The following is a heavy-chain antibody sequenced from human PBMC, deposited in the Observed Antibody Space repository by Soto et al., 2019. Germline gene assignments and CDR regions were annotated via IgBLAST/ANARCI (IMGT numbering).Heavy chain of an antibody. Sequence: PSETLSLTCSVSGGSISGRRYLWGWIRQPPGKGLEWIASIRHTGDAYYNPSLTSRVTISVDTSKNRFSLSLSSVTATDTAVYYCVITPTIEVAGTDCWGKGTRVTVSS. CDR2: IRHTGDA. CDR1: GGSISGRRYL. D-gene: IGHD6-19*01. CDR3: VITPTIEVAGTDC. J-gene: IGHJ3*01. V-gene: IGHV4-39*01.